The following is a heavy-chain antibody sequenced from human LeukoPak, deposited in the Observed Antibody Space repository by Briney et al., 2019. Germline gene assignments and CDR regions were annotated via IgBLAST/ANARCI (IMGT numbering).Heavy chain of an antibody. V-gene: IGHV3-48*01. D-gene: IGHD2-2*01. J-gene: IGHJ1*01. CDR3: ARDLGYCSSTSCYDGGYFQH. CDR2: ISSSSSTI. CDR1: GFTFSSYS. Sequence: GGSLRLSCAASGFTFSSYSMNWVRQAPGKGLEWVSYISSSSSTIYYADSVKGRFTISRDNAKNSLYLQMNSLRAEDTAVYYCARDLGYCSSTSCYDGGYFQHWGQGTLVTVSS.